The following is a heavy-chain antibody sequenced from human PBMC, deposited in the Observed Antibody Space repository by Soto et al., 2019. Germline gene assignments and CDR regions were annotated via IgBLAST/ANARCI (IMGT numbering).Heavy chain of an antibody. J-gene: IGHJ6*02. CDR2: ISYDGSNK. Sequence: GSLRLSCAASGFTFSSYGMHWVRQAPGKGLEWVAVISYDGSNKYYADSVKGRFTISRDNSKNTLYLQMNSLRAEDTAVYYCAKDLGYCSGGSCYSGPSDYYYGMDVWGQGTTVTVSS. CDR3: AKDLGYCSGGSCYSGPSDYYYGMDV. D-gene: IGHD2-15*01. CDR1: GFTFSSYG. V-gene: IGHV3-30*18.